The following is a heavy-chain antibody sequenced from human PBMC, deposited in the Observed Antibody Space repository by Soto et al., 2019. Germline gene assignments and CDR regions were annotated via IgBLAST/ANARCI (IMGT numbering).Heavy chain of an antibody. CDR3: VRTYDSGWYQSFLVY. CDR2: IRNKPNGYTR. V-gene: IGHV3-72*01. Sequence: GGSLILSCAASGFTFSDHYMDWVRQAPGKGLEWVGRIRNKPNGYTREYAASVKGRFTISRDDSENLFFLQMNSLKTEDTAVYYCVRTYDSGWYQSFLVYWCQG. J-gene: IGHJ4*02. CDR1: GFTFSDHY. D-gene: IGHD6-19*01.